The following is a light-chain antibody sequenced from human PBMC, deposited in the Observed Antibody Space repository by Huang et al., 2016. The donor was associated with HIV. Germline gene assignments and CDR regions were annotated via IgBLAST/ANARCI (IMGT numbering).Light chain of an antibody. CDR2: GAS. CDR3: QQFGSSPPYS. CDR1: QTVTNNY. Sequence: IVLTQSPDPLSLSPGERATLSCRASQTVTNNYLAWYQQRPGQAPRLLICGASTRSTGVPNRFSGSGSWTEFTLTISRLEPNDFVVYYCQQFGSSPPYSFGQGTKLEIK. J-gene: IGKJ2*03. V-gene: IGKV3-20*01.